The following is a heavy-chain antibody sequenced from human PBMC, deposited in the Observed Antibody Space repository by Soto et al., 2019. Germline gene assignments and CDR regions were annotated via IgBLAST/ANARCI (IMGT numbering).Heavy chain of an antibody. CDR3: ATEPFDY. J-gene: IGHJ4*02. CDR1: GFRLSDYE. CDR2: ISRSGDTI. V-gene: IGHV3-11*04. Sequence: PGGSLRLSCAVSGFRLSDYEMSWIRQAPGKGPEWVSFISRSGDTIYYVDSVKGRFSISRDNANNSVFLQMDSLRAEDTAQYFCATEPFDYWGRGALVTVS.